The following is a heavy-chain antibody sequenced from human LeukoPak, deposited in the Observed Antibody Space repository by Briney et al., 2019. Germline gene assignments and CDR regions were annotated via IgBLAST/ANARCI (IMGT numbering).Heavy chain of an antibody. J-gene: IGHJ4*02. CDR2: ISGNNDNP. D-gene: IGHD2-2*01. CDR3: ARDGTSTDDY. V-gene: IGHV1-18*01. CDR1: GYTFSNFG. Sequence: VASVKVSCKASGYTFSNFGISWVRQAPGQGLEWMGWISGNNDNPNYGQKFQGRLTVTTDSSTSTAYMGLRNLRSDDTAVYYCARDGTSTDDYWGQGTLVTVSS.